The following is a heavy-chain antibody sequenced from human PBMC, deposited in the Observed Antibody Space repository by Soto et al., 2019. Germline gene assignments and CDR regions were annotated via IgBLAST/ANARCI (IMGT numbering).Heavy chain of an antibody. CDR3: AKDTAMASLDY. J-gene: IGHJ4*02. CDR1: GFTFSSYG. V-gene: IGHV3-30*18. Sequence: VGSLRLSCAASGFTFSSYGMHWVRQAPGKGLEWVAVISYDGSNKYYADSVKGRFTISRDNSKNTLYLQMNSLRAEDTAVYYCAKDTAMASLDYWGQGTLVTVSS. CDR2: ISYDGSNK. D-gene: IGHD5-18*01.